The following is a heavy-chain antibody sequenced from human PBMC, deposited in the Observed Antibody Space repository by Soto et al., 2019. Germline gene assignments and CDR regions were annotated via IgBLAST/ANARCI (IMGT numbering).Heavy chain of an antibody. CDR2: VNPRTGSP. CDR1: GYTFTAYY. V-gene: IGHV1-46*01. Sequence: QVQLVQSGAEVKKPGASVKVSCKASGYTFTAYYMHWLRQAPGKSFEWLGMVNPRTGSPSYARKFVGRVRMTRDTSTSTVHMTLNSLTSEDTAIYYCAREGDPVTVLDYWGQGTVVSVSS. D-gene: IGHD4-17*01. CDR3: AREGDPVTVLDY. J-gene: IGHJ4*02.